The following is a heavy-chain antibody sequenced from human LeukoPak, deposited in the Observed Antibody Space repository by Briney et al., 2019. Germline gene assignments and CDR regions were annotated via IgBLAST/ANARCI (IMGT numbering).Heavy chain of an antibody. D-gene: IGHD1-26*01. V-gene: IGHV4-4*02. Sequence: PSETLSLTCAVSGGSISSSNWWSWVRQPPGKGLEWIGEIYHSGSTNYNPSLKSRVTISVDKSKNQFSLKLSSVTAADTAVYYCARAYSGSSKTLDYWGQGTLVTVSS. J-gene: IGHJ4*02. CDR1: GGSISSSNW. CDR2: IYHSGST. CDR3: ARAYSGSSKTLDY.